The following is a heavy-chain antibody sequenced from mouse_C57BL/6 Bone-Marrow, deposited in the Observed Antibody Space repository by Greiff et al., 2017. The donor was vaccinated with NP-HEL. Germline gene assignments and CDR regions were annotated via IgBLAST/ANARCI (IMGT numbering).Heavy chain of an antibody. CDR2: IDPTSGGT. CDR1: GYTFTSYW. CDR3: ARPSTMVTTGFAY. D-gene: IGHD2-2*01. Sequence: VQLQQPGAELVKPGASVKLSCKASGYTFTSYWMHWVKQRPGRGLEWIGRIDPTSGGTKYNEKFKSKATLTVDKPSSTAYMQLSSLTSEDSAVYYCARPSTMVTTGFAYWGQGTLVTVSA. V-gene: IGHV1-72*01. J-gene: IGHJ3*01.